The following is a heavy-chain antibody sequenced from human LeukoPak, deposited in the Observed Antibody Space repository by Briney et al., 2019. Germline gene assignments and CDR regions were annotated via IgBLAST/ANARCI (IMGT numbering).Heavy chain of an antibody. CDR1: GFTFSSYS. CDR2: ISSSSSYI. V-gene: IGHV3-21*01. Sequence: PGGSLRLSCAASGFTFSSYSMNWVRQAPGKGLEWVSSISSSSSYIYYADSVKGRFTISRDNAKNSLYLQMNSLRAEDTAVYYCARDPSAQQLVLDWGQGTLVTVSS. CDR3: ARDPSAQQLVLD. D-gene: IGHD6-13*01. J-gene: IGHJ4*02.